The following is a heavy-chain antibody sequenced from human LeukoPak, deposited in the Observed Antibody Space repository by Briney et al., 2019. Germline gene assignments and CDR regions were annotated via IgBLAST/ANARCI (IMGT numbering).Heavy chain of an antibody. V-gene: IGHV3-15*07. CDR1: GFTFSTYS. Sequence: PGGSLRLSCAASGFTFSTYSMNWVRQAPGKGLEWVGRIKSKTDGGTTDYAAPVKGRFTISRDDSKNTLYLQMNSLKTEDTAVYYCTTAPRGVGATTFDYWGQGTLVTVSS. CDR2: IKSKTDGGTT. D-gene: IGHD1-26*01. CDR3: TTAPRGVGATTFDY. J-gene: IGHJ4*02.